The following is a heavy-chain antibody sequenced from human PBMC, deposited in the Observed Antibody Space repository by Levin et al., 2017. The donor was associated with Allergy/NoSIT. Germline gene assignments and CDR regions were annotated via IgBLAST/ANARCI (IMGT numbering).Heavy chain of an antibody. Sequence: DSVKGRFTVSRDNAKNSLYLQMNSLRVEDTAIYYCARGNFDYWGQGALVTVSS. J-gene: IGHJ4*02. V-gene: IGHV3-48*03. CDR3: ARGNFDY.